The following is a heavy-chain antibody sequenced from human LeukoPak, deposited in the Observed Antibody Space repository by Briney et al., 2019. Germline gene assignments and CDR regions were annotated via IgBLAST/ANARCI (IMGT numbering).Heavy chain of an antibody. J-gene: IGHJ6*03. CDR2: IYYSGST. Sequence: SETLSLTCTVSGGSISSYYWSWIRQPPGKGLEWIGYIYYSGSTNYNPSLKSRVTISVDTSKNQFSLKLSSVTAADTAVYYCARGKGSGSYYNYYYYYMDVWGKGTTVTISS. V-gene: IGHV4-59*08. CDR3: ARGKGSGSYYNYYYYYMDV. CDR1: GGSISSYY. D-gene: IGHD3-10*01.